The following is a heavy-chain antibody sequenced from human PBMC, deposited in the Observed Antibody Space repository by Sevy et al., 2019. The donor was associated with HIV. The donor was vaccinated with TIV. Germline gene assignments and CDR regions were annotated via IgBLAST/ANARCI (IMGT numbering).Heavy chain of an antibody. D-gene: IGHD2-2*01. V-gene: IGHV3-7*03. Sequence: GGSLRLSCAASGFTFSRYWMSWVRQAPGKGLEWVANIKKDGSEKFYVDFVKGRFTISRDNAKNSLYLQMNSLRAEDTALYYCARDCSSTNCLWGLDVWGQGTTVTVSS. CDR1: GFTFSRYW. CDR2: IKKDGSEK. J-gene: IGHJ6*02. CDR3: ARDCSSTNCLWGLDV.